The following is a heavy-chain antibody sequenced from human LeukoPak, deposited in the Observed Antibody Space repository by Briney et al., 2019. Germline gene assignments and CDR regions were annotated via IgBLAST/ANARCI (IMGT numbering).Heavy chain of an antibody. D-gene: IGHD3-10*01. Sequence: PSETLSLTCTVSGGSISSYYWSWIRQPPGKGLEWIGYINYSGSTKYYPSLKSRVTISVDTSKNQFSLRLTSVTAADTAVYFCARVHYYGSGQSSYFDYWGQGSLVTVSS. CDR3: ARVHYYGSGQSSYFDY. J-gene: IGHJ4*02. V-gene: IGHV4-59*01. CDR2: INYSGST. CDR1: GGSISSYY.